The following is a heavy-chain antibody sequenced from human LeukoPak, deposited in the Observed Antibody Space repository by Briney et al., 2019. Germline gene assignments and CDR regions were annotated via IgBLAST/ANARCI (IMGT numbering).Heavy chain of an antibody. CDR3: AKLADFWSGYYSSFYYYYMDV. J-gene: IGHJ6*03. CDR1: GFTFRSYA. D-gene: IGHD3-3*01. V-gene: IGHV3-23*01. Sequence: PGGSLRLSCVGTGFTFRSYAMTWIRQAPGKGLDWAADIGGSGSSAFYADSVKGRFTISRDNAKSTLYVEMHSLRVEDTAVYFCAKLADFWSGYYSSFYYYYMDVWGKGTAVTVSS. CDR2: IGGSGSSA.